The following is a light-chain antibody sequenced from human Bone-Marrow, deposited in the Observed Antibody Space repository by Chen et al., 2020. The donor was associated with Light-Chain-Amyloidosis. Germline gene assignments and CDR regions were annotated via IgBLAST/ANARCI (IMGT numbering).Light chain of an antibody. CDR1: DLPTKY. V-gene: IGLV3-25*03. CDR3: QSADSSGTYEVI. CDR2: RDT. Sequence: YELTQPPSAAGSPGQTARFTCAGDDLPTKYAYWYQQKPGQAPVLVIHRDTERPSGISERFSGSSSGTTATLTISGVQAEDEADYHCQSADSSGTYEVIFGGGTKLTVL. J-gene: IGLJ2*01.